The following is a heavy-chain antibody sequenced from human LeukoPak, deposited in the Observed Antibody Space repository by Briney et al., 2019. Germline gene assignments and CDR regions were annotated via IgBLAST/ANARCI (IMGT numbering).Heavy chain of an antibody. CDR2: ISIYNGNA. CDR3: ARDRRRYYSGSGSYSPDY. Sequence: EAAVKVSCKASGYTFTSYGISWVRQAPGQGLEWMGWISIYNGNAKYAQNLQGRVTMTTDTSTSTAYMELRTLRSDDTAVYYCARDRRRYYSGSGSYSPDYWGQGTLVTVSS. V-gene: IGHV1-18*01. D-gene: IGHD3-10*01. CDR1: GYTFTSYG. J-gene: IGHJ4*02.